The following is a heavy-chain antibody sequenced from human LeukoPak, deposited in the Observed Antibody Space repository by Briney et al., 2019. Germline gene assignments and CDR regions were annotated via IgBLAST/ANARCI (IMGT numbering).Heavy chain of an antibody. V-gene: IGHV3-74*01. CDR3: ARPPVSENYYNY. Sequence: PGGSLRLSCAGSGFTFSSYWMHWVRQTPGKGLVWVSRINSDGSRTSYADSVKGRFTISRDNAKDTLYLQMNSLRLEDTAVYYCARPPVSENYYNYWGQGTLVSVSS. D-gene: IGHD1-26*01. J-gene: IGHJ4*02. CDR2: INSDGSRT. CDR1: GFTFSSYW.